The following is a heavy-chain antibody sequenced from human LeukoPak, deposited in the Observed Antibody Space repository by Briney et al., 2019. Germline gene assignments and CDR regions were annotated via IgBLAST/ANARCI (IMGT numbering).Heavy chain of an antibody. CDR1: GGSFSGYY. Sequence: PSETLSLTCAVYGGSFSGYYWSWIRQPPGKGLEWIGEINHSGSTNYNPSLKSRVTISVDTSKNQFSLKLSSVTAADTAVYYCARDGEYGDAAGAFDIWGQGTMVTVSS. V-gene: IGHV4-34*01. CDR2: INHSGST. D-gene: IGHD4-17*01. CDR3: ARDGEYGDAAGAFDI. J-gene: IGHJ3*02.